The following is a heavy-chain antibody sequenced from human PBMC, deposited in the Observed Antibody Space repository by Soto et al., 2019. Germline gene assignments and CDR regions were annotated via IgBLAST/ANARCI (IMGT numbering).Heavy chain of an antibody. J-gene: IGHJ3*02. CDR1: GGSFSGYY. CDR3: AGRNYDFWSGYRLSAFDI. D-gene: IGHD3-3*01. V-gene: IGHV4-34*01. Sequence: SETLSLTCAVYGGSFSGYYWSWIRQPPGKGLEWIGEINHSGSTNYNPSLKSRVTISVDTSKNQFSLKLSSVTAADTAVYYCAGRNYDFWSGYRLSAFDIWGQGTMVTVSS. CDR2: INHSGST.